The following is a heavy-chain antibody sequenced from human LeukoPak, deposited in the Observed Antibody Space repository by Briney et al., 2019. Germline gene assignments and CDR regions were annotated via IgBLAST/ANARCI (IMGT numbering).Heavy chain of an antibody. Sequence: SETLSLTCTVSGGSISSYYWSWIRQPAGKGLEWIGRIYTSGSTNYNPSLKSRVTMSVDTSKNQFSLKLSSVTAADTAVYYCARETRKTVYYYYYMDVWGKGTTVTISS. CDR3: ARETRKTVYYYYYMDV. J-gene: IGHJ6*03. CDR2: IYTSGST. CDR1: GGSISSYY. D-gene: IGHD1-1*01. V-gene: IGHV4-4*07.